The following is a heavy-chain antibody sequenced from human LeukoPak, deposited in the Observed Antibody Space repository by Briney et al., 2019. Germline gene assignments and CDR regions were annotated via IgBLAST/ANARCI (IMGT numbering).Heavy chain of an antibody. D-gene: IGHD3-22*01. Sequence: GGSLRLSCAASGFTFGSYGMHWVRQAPGKGLEWVAVISYDGSNKYYADSVKGRFTISRDNSKSTLYLQMNSLRAEDTAVYYCAKGEAYYDSSGVFDYWGQGTLVTVSS. V-gene: IGHV3-30*18. CDR2: ISYDGSNK. J-gene: IGHJ4*02. CDR3: AKGEAYYDSSGVFDY. CDR1: GFTFGSYG.